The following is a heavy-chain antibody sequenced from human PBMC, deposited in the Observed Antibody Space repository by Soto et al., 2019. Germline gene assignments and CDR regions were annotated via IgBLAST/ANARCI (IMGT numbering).Heavy chain of an antibody. CDR1: GFTFSSYA. CDR3: AKSPYPERKNSYPLVGWFDP. Sequence: GGSLRLSCAASGFTFSSYAMSWVRQAPGKGLEWVSAISGSGGSTYYADSVKGRFTISRDNSKNTLYLQMNSLRAEDTAVYYCAKSPYPERKNSYPLVGWFDPWGQGTLVTVSS. J-gene: IGHJ5*02. V-gene: IGHV3-23*01. CDR2: ISGSGGST. D-gene: IGHD1-26*01.